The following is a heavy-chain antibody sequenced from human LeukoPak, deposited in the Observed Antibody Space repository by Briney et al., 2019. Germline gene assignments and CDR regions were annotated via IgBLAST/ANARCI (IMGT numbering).Heavy chain of an antibody. D-gene: IGHD2-2*01. CDR3: ARASSEYQLLHFDY. CDR1: GGSISSYY. Sequence: PSETLSLTCTVSGGSISSYYWSWIRQPPGKGLEWIGYIYYSGNTNYNPSLKSRVTISVGTSKNQFSLKLSSVTAADTAVYYCARASSEYQLLHFDYWGQGTLVTVSS. V-gene: IGHV4-59*01. J-gene: IGHJ4*02. CDR2: IYYSGNT.